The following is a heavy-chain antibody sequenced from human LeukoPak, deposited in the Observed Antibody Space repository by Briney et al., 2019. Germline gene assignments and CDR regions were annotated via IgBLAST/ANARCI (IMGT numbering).Heavy chain of an antibody. V-gene: IGHV1-2*02. Sequence: APVEASCKASGYTFTGSYLHWVRQAPRQRLEWMGWINPKNGGTKYAQKFQGRVTMTRDTSISTVYMELSRLTSDDTAVYSCARDPAQTYYYDPWGQGTLVTVSS. D-gene: IGHD3-22*01. CDR1: GYTFTGSY. CDR3: ARDPAQTYYYDP. CDR2: INPKNGGT. J-gene: IGHJ4*02.